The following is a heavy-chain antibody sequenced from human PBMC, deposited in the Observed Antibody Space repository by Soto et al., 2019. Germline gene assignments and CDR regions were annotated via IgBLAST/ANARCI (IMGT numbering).Heavy chain of an antibody. CDR2: INSDGSST. V-gene: IGHV3-74*01. J-gene: IGHJ2*01. D-gene: IGHD4-17*01. Sequence: EVQLVESGGGLVQPRGSLRLSCSASGFTFSIYWMHWVRQAPGKGLVWVSRINSDGSSTSYADSVKGRFTISRDNAKNTLYLQMNSLRAEDTAVYYCARVSGDYGDWYFDLWGRGTLVTVSS. CDR3: ARVSGDYGDWYFDL. CDR1: GFTFSIYW.